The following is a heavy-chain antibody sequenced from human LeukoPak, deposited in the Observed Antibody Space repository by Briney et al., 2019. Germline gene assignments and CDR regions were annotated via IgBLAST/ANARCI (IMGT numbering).Heavy chain of an antibody. D-gene: IGHD6-19*01. Sequence: PGGSLRLSCAASGFTFDDYTMHWVRQAPGKGLEWVSLISWDGGSTYYADSVKGRFTISRDNSKNSLYLQMNSLRTEDTALYYCAKESTSSGWQLDYWGQGTLVTVSS. CDR2: ISWDGGST. CDR1: GFTFDDYT. V-gene: IGHV3-43*01. CDR3: AKESTSSGWQLDY. J-gene: IGHJ4*02.